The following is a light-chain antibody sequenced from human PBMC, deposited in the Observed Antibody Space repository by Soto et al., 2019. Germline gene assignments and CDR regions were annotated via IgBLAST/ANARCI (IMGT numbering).Light chain of an antibody. CDR2: GNS. CDR1: SSNIGAGYD. J-gene: IGLJ1*01. V-gene: IGLV1-40*01. CDR3: QSYDSSRYV. Sequence: SGLTQPPSVSGAPGQRVTISCPGSSSNIGAGYDVHWYQQLPGTAPKLLIYGNSNRPSGVPDRFSGSKSGTSASLAITGLQAEDEADYYCQSYDSSRYVFGTGTKVTVL.